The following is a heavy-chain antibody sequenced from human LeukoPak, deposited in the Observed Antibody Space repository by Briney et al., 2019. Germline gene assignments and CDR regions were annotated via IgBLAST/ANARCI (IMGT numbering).Heavy chain of an antibody. CDR3: TRENSGVINAFDI. CDR1: GFIFRNYW. CDR2: INQDGSTK. J-gene: IGHJ3*02. Sequence: GGSLRLSCGASGFIFRNYWMNWVRQAPGKGLEWVANINQDGSTKWYVDSVKGRFAISRDNATNSVSLQMSSLRAEDTAVYYCTRENSGVINAFDIWGRGTMVTVSS. V-gene: IGHV3-7*03. D-gene: IGHD4-17*01.